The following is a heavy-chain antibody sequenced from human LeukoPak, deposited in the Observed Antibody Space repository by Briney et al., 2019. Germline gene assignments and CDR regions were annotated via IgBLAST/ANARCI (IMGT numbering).Heavy chain of an antibody. Sequence: GESLKISCKGSGYSFTSYWIGWVRQMPGKGLEWMGIIYPGDSDTRYSPSFQGQVTISADKSISTAYLQWRSLKASDTAMYYCARLLVVREGRNWFDPWGQGTLVTVSS. CDR2: IYPGDSDT. D-gene: IGHD3-10*01. CDR1: GYSFTSYW. CDR3: ARLLVVREGRNWFDP. J-gene: IGHJ5*02. V-gene: IGHV5-51*01.